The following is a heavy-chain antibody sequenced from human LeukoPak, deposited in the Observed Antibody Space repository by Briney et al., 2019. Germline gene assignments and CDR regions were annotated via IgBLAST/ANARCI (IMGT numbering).Heavy chain of an antibody. V-gene: IGHV3-30*14. CDR3: ARASSTGPPDY. J-gene: IGHJ4*02. Sequence: PGRSLRLSCAASGFTFSSYAMHWVRQAPGKGLEWVAVISYDGSNKYYADSVKGRFTISRDNSKNTLYLQMGSLRVEDMAVYYCARASSTGPPDYWGQGTLVTVSS. CDR2: ISYDGSNK. CDR1: GFTFSSYA. D-gene: IGHD1-14*01.